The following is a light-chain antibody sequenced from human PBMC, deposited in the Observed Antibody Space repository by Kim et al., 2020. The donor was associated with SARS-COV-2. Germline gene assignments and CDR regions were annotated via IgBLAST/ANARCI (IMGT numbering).Light chain of an antibody. J-gene: IGLJ1*01. CDR3: CSYAGSNIPFV. Sequence: GTTTCNEASSVVRANAYVTWCHQHPGNAPKLLIYGITTRSSGVPDRFSGSKSGNSASLTVSGLQAEDEADYYCCSYAGSNIPFVFGTGTQVTVL. CDR2: GIT. CDR1: SSVVRANAY. V-gene: IGLV2-8*01.